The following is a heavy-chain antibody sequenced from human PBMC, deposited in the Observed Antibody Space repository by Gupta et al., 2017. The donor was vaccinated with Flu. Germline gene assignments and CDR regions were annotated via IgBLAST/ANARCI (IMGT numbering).Heavy chain of an antibody. J-gene: IGHJ3*02. CDR1: GITFNKYG. CDR3: AKSKADLSVSDWYVSDALDM. CDR2: IWYDGTKK. D-gene: IGHD6-19*01. Sequence: QVHLVESGGGVVQPGGSLRLSCLTSGITFNKYGMHWVRQAPGKGLEWVAGIWYDGTKKHYIESVKGRFTISRDDPKNMFFLDMTSLRADDSALYYCAKSKADLSVSDWYVSDALDMWGQGTMVSVSS. V-gene: IGHV3-33*06.